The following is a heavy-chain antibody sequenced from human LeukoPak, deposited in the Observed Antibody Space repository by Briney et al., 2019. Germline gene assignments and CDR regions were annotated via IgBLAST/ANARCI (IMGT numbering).Heavy chain of an antibody. V-gene: IGHV3-30*18. CDR2: ISYDGSNK. Sequence: PGGSLRLSCAASGFTFSIYGMHWVRQAPGKGLEWVAVISYDGSNKYYADSVKGRFTISRDNSKNTLYLQMSSLRAEDTAVYYCAKTGYSSSSPDYWGQGTLVTVSS. D-gene: IGHD6-6*01. CDR1: GFTFSIYG. J-gene: IGHJ4*02. CDR3: AKTGYSSSSPDY.